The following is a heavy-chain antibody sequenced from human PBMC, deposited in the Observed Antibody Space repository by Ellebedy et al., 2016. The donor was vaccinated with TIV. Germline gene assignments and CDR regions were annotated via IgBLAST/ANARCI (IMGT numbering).Heavy chain of an antibody. J-gene: IGHJ4*02. CDR2: IYYLGST. D-gene: IGHD3-3*01. CDR1: GGSFSRGGYY. V-gene: IGHV4-31*03. CDR3: ARARPARNGYYSFDS. Sequence: MPSETLSLTCNVSGGSFSRGGYYWTWIRQHPGRGLEWIGYIYYLGSTYYNPSLQSRVSISMGTSDNQFSLRLTSVTAADTAVYYCARARPARNGYYSFDSWGQGTLVAVSS.